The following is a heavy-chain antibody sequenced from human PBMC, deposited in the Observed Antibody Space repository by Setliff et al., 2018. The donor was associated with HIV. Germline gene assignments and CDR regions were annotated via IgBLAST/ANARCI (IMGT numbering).Heavy chain of an antibody. Sequence: GGSLRLSCAASGFTFSTYAMGWVRQAPGKGLEWVSTIGAVGGPTHYAESVKGRFTISKDNSKNTLYLQMSSLRDEDTAVYYCAKSVFGYFDYWGQGALVTVS. CDR2: IGAVGGPT. D-gene: IGHD3-16*01. V-gene: IGHV3-23*01. CDR1: GFTFSTYA. CDR3: AKSVFGYFDY. J-gene: IGHJ4*02.